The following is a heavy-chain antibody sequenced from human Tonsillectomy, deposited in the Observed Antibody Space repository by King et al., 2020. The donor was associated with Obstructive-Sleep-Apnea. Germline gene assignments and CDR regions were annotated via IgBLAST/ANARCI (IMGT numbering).Heavy chain of an antibody. CDR2: INNIGST. J-gene: IGHJ4*02. D-gene: IGHD4-23*01. CDR3: ATLVTAGY. V-gene: IGHV4-34*01. Sequence: VQLQQWGAGLLKPSETLSLTCAVYGGSFSGYYGSWFRQPPGKGLEWIVEINNIGSTNYNPSLKRRVTMSVETSKNKFSLNLIIVTAADAAVYYCATLVTAGYWGQGTLVSVSS. CDR1: GGSFSGYY.